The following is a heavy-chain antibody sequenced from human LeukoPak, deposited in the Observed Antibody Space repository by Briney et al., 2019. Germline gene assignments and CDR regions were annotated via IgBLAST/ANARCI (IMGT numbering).Heavy chain of an antibody. CDR3: AKVPGSSGYYDY. Sequence: PGGSLRLSCAASGFTFSGYWMTWVRQAPGKGLEWVATIKPDGSEKYYVDSVKGRFTISRDNAKNSLYLQMNSLRAEDTAVYYCAKVPGSSGYYDYWGQGTLVTVSS. CDR1: GFTFSGYW. CDR2: IKPDGSEK. D-gene: IGHD3-22*01. V-gene: IGHV3-7*01. J-gene: IGHJ4*02.